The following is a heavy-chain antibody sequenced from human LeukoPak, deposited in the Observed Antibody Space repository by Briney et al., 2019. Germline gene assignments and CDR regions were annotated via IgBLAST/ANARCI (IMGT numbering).Heavy chain of an antibody. Sequence: TLSLTCTVSGGSISSGGYYWSWIRQPPGKGLEWIGYIYHSGSTYYNPSLKSRVTISVDRSKNQFSLKLSSVTAADTAVYYCARELGRRYCSSTSCLDAFDIWGQGTMVTVSS. D-gene: IGHD2-2*01. CDR3: ARELGRRYCSSTSCLDAFDI. V-gene: IGHV4-30-2*01. CDR1: GGSISSGGYY. CDR2: IYHSGST. J-gene: IGHJ3*02.